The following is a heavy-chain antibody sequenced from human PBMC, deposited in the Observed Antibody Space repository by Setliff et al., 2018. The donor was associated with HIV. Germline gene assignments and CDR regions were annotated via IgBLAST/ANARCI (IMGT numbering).Heavy chain of an antibody. V-gene: IGHV1-46*01. CDR2: INPSGGST. J-gene: IGHJ6*03. CDR3: ARAGRGGSYNQYYYYFMDV. D-gene: IGHD3-16*01. CDR1: GYSFTSYY. Sequence: ASVKVSCKASGYSFTSYYMHWVRQAPGQGLEWMGIINPSGGSTNYAQKFQGRVTMTRDTSTSTVDMELSSLRSEDTAVYYCARAGRGGSYNQYYYYFMDVWGKGTTVTVSS.